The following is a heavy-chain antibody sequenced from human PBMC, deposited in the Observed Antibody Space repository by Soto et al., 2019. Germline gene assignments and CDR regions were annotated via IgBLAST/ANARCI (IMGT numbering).Heavy chain of an antibody. J-gene: IGHJ5*02. Sequence: PSETLSLTCSVSGGSISSSGYYCTWIRQHPGKGLEWIGYDYYSGSTYYNPSLKSRVTISVDTSRNQFSMNLRSVTAADTAVYYCVLVRGGYYHFDPWGQGTLVTVSS. V-gene: IGHV4-31*03. CDR1: GGSISSSGYY. CDR2: DYYSGST. CDR3: VLVRGGYYHFDP. D-gene: IGHD3-22*01.